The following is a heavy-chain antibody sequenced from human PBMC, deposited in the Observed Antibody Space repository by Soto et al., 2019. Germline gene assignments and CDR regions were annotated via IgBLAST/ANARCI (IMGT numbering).Heavy chain of an antibody. Sequence: SETMSLTCTVSGGSISSGGYYWSWIRQHPGKGLEWIGYIYYSGSTYYNPSLKSRVTISVDTSKNQFSLKLSSVTAADTAVYYCARANYYGSGSYYISHWFDPWGQGTLVTVSS. D-gene: IGHD3-10*01. CDR2: IYYSGST. CDR3: ARANYYGSGSYYISHWFDP. J-gene: IGHJ5*02. V-gene: IGHV4-31*03. CDR1: GGSISSGGYY.